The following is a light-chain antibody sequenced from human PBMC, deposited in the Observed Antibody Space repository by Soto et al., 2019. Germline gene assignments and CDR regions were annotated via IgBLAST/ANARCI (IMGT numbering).Light chain of an antibody. CDR2: AAS. CDR1: QSISNY. J-gene: IGKJ1*01. V-gene: IGKV1-39*01. CDR3: QQSFSPLWT. Sequence: DIPMTQSPSSLSASVGDRVTITCRASQSISNYLNWYQQKPGKAPKLLIYAASSMQSGVPSRFRGSGSETDFTLTISSLQPDDSATYYCQQSFSPLWTFGQGTKVEV.